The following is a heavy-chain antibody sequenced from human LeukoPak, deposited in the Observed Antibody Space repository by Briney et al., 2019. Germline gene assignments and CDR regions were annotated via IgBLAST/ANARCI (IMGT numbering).Heavy chain of an antibody. CDR1: GFTFSNYA. CDR3: AKDRITGYSSGQGYYYYGMDV. V-gene: IGHV3-23*01. J-gene: IGHJ6*02. D-gene: IGHD6-19*01. CDR2: ISGSGGST. Sequence: GGSLRLSCAASGFTFSNYAMSWVRQAPGKGLEWVSAISGSGGSTYYADSVKGRFTISRDNSKNTLYLQMNSLRAEDTAVYYCAKDRITGYSSGQGYYYYGMDVWGQGTTVTVSS.